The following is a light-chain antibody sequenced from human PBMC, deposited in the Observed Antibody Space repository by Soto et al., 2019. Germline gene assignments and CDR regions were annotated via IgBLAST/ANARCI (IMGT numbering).Light chain of an antibody. Sequence: DIVMTQSPDSLAVSLGERATINCKSSQSVLYSSNNKNYLAWYQQKPGQPPKLLIYWAFTRESGVPDRFSGSGSGTDFTLTISSLQAEDVAVYYCQQYYSTLWTFGQGTRLEIK. CDR1: QSVLYSSNNKNY. CDR3: QQYYSTLWT. CDR2: WAF. J-gene: IGKJ5*01. V-gene: IGKV4-1*01.